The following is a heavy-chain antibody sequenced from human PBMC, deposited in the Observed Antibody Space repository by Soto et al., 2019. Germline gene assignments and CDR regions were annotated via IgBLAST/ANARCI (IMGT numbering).Heavy chain of an antibody. CDR1: GYSFTGNS. J-gene: IGHJ4*02. CDR3: VIQRSWVVY. Sequence: QVHLVQSGAEVKKPGASVRVSCKASGYSFTGNSMRWVRQAPGQGLEWMGWINPNNGGTNYAQRFRGWVTMTRDTSVSTAYMDLNRLKSDDTAVYYCVIQRSWVVYCGLGTLVTVSS. V-gene: IGHV1-2*04. CDR2: INPNNGGT. D-gene: IGHD2-15*01.